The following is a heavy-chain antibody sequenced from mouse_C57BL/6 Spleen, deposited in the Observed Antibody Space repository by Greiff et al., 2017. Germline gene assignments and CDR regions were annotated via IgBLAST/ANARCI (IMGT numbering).Heavy chain of an antibody. CDR3: ASSYYAPFAY. CDR1: GYTFTDYN. J-gene: IGHJ3*01. CDR2: INPNNGGT. D-gene: IGHD1-1*01. V-gene: IGHV1-22*01. Sequence: DVQLQESGPELVKPGASVKMSCKASGYTFTDYNMHWVKQSHGKSLEWIGYINPNNGGTSYNQKFKGKATLTVNKSSSTAYMELRSLTSEESAVYYCASSYYAPFAYWGQGTLVTVSA.